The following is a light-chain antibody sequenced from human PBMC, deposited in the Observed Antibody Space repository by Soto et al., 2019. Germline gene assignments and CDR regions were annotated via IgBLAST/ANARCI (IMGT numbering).Light chain of an antibody. CDR2: KAS. J-gene: IGKJ1*01. Sequence: DIQMTQSPSTLSASVGDRVTITCRASQSISSGLAWYQQKPGKAPKLLIYKASSFQSGVPSRFSGSGSGTDSTLTISSLQPDDFPSYYCQQYNSYSTFGQGTKVEIK. V-gene: IGKV1-5*03. CDR1: QSISSG. CDR3: QQYNSYST.